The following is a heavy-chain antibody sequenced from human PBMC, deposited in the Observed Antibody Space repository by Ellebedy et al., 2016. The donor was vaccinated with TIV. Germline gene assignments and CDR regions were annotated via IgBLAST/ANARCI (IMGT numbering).Heavy chain of an antibody. CDR3: ARVPNWGRMYYFDY. V-gene: IGHV1-69*04. CDR1: GGTFSSYA. CDR2: IIPILGIA. D-gene: IGHD7-27*01. J-gene: IGHJ4*02. Sequence: ASVKVSCKASGGTFSSYAISWVRQAPGQGLEWMGRIIPILGIANYAQKFQGRVTITADKSTSTAYMELSSLRSEDTAVYYCARVPNWGRMYYFDYWGQGTLVTVSS.